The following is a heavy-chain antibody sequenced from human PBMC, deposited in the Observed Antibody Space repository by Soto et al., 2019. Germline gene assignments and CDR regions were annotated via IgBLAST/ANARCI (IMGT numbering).Heavy chain of an antibody. V-gene: IGHV5-10-1*01. CDR2: IDPSDSYT. D-gene: IGHD2-2*01. CDR3: ARLEGCSSTSCYENDV. Sequence: PGESLKISCKGSGYSFTSYLISWVRQMPGKGLEWMGRIDPSDSYTNYNPSFQGHVTMSADKSISTAYLQWSSLKASDTAMYYCARLEGCSSTSCYENDVWGQGTLVTVSS. CDR1: GYSFTSYL. J-gene: IGHJ4*02.